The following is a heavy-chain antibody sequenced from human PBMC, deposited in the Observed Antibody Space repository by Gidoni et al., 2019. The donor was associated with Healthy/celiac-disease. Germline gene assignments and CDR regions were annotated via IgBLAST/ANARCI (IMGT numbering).Heavy chain of an antibody. CDR3: ARDHCGGDCYLLN. Sequence: YGSYAMHWVRQAPGKGLEWVAVISYDGSNKYYADSVKGRFTISRDNSKNTLYLQMNSLRAEDTAVYYCARDHCGGDCYLLNWGQGTLVTVSS. J-gene: IGHJ4*02. CDR1: YGSYA. V-gene: IGHV3-30-3*01. CDR2: ISYDGSNK. D-gene: IGHD2-21*02.